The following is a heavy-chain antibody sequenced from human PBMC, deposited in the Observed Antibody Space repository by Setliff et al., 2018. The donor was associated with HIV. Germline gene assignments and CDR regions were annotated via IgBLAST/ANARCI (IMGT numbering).Heavy chain of an antibody. Sequence: SETLSLTCIVSGGSISSSSSYWGWIRQPPGKGLEWIGNIYYSGSTNYNPSLKSRVTMSLDTSKTQYSLKLNSVTAADTAVYYCARLEYYSDGNGYLQFYFDYWGQGTLVTVSS. V-gene: IGHV4-39*01. CDR1: GGSISSSSSY. CDR3: ARLEYYSDGNGYLQFYFDY. J-gene: IGHJ4*02. CDR2: IYYSGST. D-gene: IGHD3-22*01.